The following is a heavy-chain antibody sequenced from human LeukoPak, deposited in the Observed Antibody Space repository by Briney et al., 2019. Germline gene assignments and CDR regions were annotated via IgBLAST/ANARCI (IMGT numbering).Heavy chain of an antibody. J-gene: IGHJ4*02. CDR2: IYYSGST. CDR3: ARQNVGHYFHY. D-gene: IGHD1-1*01. V-gene: IGHV4-39*01. Sequence: PSETLSLTCTVSGGSVSSITYYWGWIRQPPGQGLEWIGNIYYSGSTYYNPSLKSRVTISVDTSKNQLSLKLSSVTAADTAVYHCARQNVGHYFHYWGQGTLVTVSS. CDR1: GGSVSSITYY.